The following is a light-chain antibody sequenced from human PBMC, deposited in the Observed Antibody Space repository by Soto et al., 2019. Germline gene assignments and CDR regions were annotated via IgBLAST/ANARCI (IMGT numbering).Light chain of an antibody. V-gene: IGKV3-20*01. CDR2: GAS. J-gene: IGKJ1*01. CDR3: QQYGSSPRT. CDR1: QSVSSSS. Sequence: EIVLTQSPGTLSLSPGERATLSCRASQSVSSSSLAWYQHKRGQAPRLLIHGASSRATGIPDRFSGSGSGTDFTLTISRLEPEDFAVYYCQQYGSSPRTFGQGTKVEIK.